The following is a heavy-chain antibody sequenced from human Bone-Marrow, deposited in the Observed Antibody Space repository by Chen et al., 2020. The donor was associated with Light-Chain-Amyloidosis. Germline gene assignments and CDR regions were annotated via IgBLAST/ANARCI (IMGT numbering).Heavy chain of an antibody. V-gene: IGHV4-39*07. CDR2: IFYSGST. D-gene: IGHD6-13*01. CDR1: GGSIRSSSYY. Sequence: QLQLQESGPGLVKPSETLSLTCTVSGGSIRSSSYYWGWIRQPPGKGLEWIGSIFYSGSTHYNPSLKSRVTISVDTSKNQFSLKLXXXXAADTAVYYCARVALISVAAAGSWFDPWGQGTLVTVSS. J-gene: IGHJ5*02. CDR3: ARVALISVAAAGSWFDP.